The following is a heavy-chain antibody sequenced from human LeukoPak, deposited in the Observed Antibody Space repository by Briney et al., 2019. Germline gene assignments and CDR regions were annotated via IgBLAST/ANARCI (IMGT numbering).Heavy chain of an antibody. J-gene: IGHJ6*03. CDR2: ISSSGSTI. CDR1: GLTFRSYE. V-gene: IGHV3-48*03. CDR3: AKGGQAYYYYYYMDV. Sequence: GGSLRLSCAASGLTFRSYEMNWVRQAPGKGLEWVSYISSSGSTIYYADSVKGRFTISRDNAKNSLYLQMNSLRAEDTALYYCAKGGQAYYYYYYMDVWGKGTTVTISS. D-gene: IGHD3-10*01.